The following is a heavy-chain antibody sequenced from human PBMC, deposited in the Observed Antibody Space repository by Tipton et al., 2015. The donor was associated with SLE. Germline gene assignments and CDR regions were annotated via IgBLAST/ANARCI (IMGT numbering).Heavy chain of an antibody. V-gene: IGHV4-59*01. J-gene: IGHJ3*02. D-gene: IGHD3-10*01. Sequence: TLSLTCTVSGGSISSYYWSWIRQPPGKGLEWIGYIYYSGSTNYNPSLKSRVTISVDTSKSQFSLKLSSVTAADTAVYYCAREGRYGSGSYYLDIWGQGTMVTVSS. CDR2: IYYSGST. CDR3: AREGRYGSGSYYLDI. CDR1: GGSISSYY.